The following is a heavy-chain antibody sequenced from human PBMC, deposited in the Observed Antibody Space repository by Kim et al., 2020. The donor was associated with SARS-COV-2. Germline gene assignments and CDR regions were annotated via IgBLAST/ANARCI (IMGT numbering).Heavy chain of an antibody. J-gene: IGHJ5*02. D-gene: IGHD3-9*01. CDR2: IYYSGST. V-gene: IGHV4-59*01. Sequence: SETLSLTCTVSGGSIHSYYWSWIRQPPGKGLEWIGYIYYSGSTNYNPSLKSRVTISVDTSKNQFSLKLSSVTAADTAVYCCARDLGYFDWVYRFDPWGQG. CDR1: GGSIHSYY. CDR3: ARDLGYFDWVYRFDP.